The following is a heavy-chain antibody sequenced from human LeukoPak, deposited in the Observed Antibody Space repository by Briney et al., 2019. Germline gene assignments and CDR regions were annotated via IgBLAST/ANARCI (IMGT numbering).Heavy chain of an antibody. V-gene: IGHV3-9*01. CDR2: ISWNSGSI. D-gene: IGHD3-22*01. Sequence: GGSLRLSCAASGFTFDDYAMHWVRQAPGKGLEWVSGISWNSGSIGYADSVKGRFTISRDNAKNSLYLQMNSLRAEDTAVYYCARDRSVYDSSGYYYPYWGQGTLVTVSS. CDR1: GFTFDDYA. CDR3: ARDRSVYDSSGYYYPY. J-gene: IGHJ4*02.